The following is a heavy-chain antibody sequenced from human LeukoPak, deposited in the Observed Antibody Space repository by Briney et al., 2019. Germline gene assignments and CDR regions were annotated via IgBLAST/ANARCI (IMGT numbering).Heavy chain of an antibody. CDR3: ARTRQILHIDY. CDR2: IYPGDSDT. CDR1: GYSFTSYW. Sequence: GEFLKISCKGSGYSFTSYWISWVRQMPGKGLEWMGIIYPGDSDTRYSPSFQGQVTISADKSISTAYLQWSSLKASDTAMYYCARTRQILHIDYWGQGTLVTVSS. V-gene: IGHV5-51*01. J-gene: IGHJ4*02.